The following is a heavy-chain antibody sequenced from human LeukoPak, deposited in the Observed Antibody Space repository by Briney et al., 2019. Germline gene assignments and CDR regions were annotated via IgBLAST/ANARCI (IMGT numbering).Heavy chain of an antibody. CDR3: AGGLQYTGSFPY. J-gene: IGHJ4*02. V-gene: IGHV3-48*03. CDR2: ISDSGGVI. D-gene: IGHD1-26*01. CDR1: GFNVNSFE. Sequence: GGSLRLSCAASGFNVNSFEMTWVRQAPGLGLEFLSYISDSGGVIKYADSVKGRFIISRDSAENALYLQMNNLGADDTAVYFCAGGLQYTGSFPYWGQGTLVAVSS.